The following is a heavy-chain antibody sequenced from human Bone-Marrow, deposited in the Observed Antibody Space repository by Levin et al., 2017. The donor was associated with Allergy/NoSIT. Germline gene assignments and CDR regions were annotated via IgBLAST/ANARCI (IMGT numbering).Heavy chain of an antibody. CDR3: AKDTYTCSGGSCYFFDY. Sequence: SLKISCAVSGFTFSNYAMHWVRQAPGRGLEWVAFISLDGNTQYYADSVKGRFTFSRDNSNNTLHLQMNSLRVEDTAIYYCAKDTYTCSGGSCYFFDYWGQGALVTVSS. D-gene: IGHD2-15*01. CDR1: GFTFSNYA. CDR2: ISLDGNTQ. J-gene: IGHJ4*02. V-gene: IGHV3-30*18.